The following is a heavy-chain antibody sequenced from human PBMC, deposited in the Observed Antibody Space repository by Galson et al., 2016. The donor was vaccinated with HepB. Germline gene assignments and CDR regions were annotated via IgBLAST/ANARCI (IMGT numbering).Heavy chain of an antibody. Sequence: SLRLSCAASGFIFDDYAMSWVRQTPEKGLEWVSSISSNSRTNDYADSVKGRFTIFKDNADNSLHLQMNSLKPEDTALYYCAKDRGNLNYYQLYGMDVWGQGTTVTVSS. D-gene: IGHD3-22*01. CDR3: AKDRGNLNYYQLYGMDV. V-gene: IGHV3-9*01. J-gene: IGHJ6*02. CDR2: ISSNSRTN. CDR1: GFIFDDYA.